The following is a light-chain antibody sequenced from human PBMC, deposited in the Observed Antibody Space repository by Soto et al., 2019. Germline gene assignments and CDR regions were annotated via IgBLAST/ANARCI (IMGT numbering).Light chain of an antibody. CDR2: GAY. CDR1: QCFXSD. CDR3: HQYGSSRTWT. V-gene: IGKV3-20*01. Sequence: EIGLTQWAATLSVSPGERATLSCRASQCFXSDFVWYKRKPGQAPRLLSXGAYSXXXGXPDRFSGSGSGTDFTLTISRLEPEDFAVYYCHQYGSSRTWTCGPGTTVDIK. J-gene: IGKJ1*01.